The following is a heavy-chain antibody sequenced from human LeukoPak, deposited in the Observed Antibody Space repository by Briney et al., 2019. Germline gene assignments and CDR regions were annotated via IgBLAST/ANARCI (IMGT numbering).Heavy chain of an antibody. CDR2: INYSGST. CDR1: DDSIRSSAYY. D-gene: IGHD3-10*01. Sequence: SETLSLTCAVSDDSIRSSAYYWGWIRQPPGKGLDWFGTINYSGSTYYNPSLKSRVTISIDTSKNQFSLKLSSVTAADTAVYYCASEPYGSGSFLGAFDIWGQGTMVTVSS. V-gene: IGHV4-39*01. CDR3: ASEPYGSGSFLGAFDI. J-gene: IGHJ3*02.